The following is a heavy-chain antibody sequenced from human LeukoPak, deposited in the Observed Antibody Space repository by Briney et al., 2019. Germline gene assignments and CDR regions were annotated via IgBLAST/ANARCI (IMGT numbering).Heavy chain of an antibody. CDR1: GYTFTGYY. V-gene: IGHV1-69*04. Sequence: ASVKVSCKASGYTFTGYYMHWVRQAPGQGLEWMGRIIPILGIANYAQKFQGRVTTTADKSTSTAYMELSSLRSEDTAVYYCARDIGGITDPYYFDYWGQGTLVTVSS. CDR3: ARDIGGITDPYYFDY. J-gene: IGHJ4*02. D-gene: IGHD3-22*01. CDR2: IIPILGIA.